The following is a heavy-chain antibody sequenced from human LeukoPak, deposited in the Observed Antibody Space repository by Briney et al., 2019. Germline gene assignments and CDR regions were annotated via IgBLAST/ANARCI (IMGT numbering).Heavy chain of an antibody. Sequence: ASVKVSCKASGYTFTSYDINWVRQATGQGLEWMGWMNPNSGNTGYAQKFQGRVTMTRNTSISTAYMELSSLRSEDTAVYYCARARSGWIGGPFDPWGQGTLVTVSS. V-gene: IGHV1-8*01. D-gene: IGHD6-19*01. CDR1: GYTFTSYD. J-gene: IGHJ5*02. CDR3: ARARSGWIGGPFDP. CDR2: MNPNSGNT.